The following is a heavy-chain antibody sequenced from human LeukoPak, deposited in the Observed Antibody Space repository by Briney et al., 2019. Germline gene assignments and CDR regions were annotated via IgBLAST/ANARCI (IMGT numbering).Heavy chain of an antibody. CDR1: GFTFSDYY. J-gene: IGHJ4*02. D-gene: IGHD2-15*01. CDR3: AKFSTVVVAARFDY. CDR2: ISSSGSTI. Sequence: GGSLRLSCAASGFTFSDYYMSWIRQAPGKGLEWVSYISSSGSTIYYADSVKGRFTISRDNAENSLYLQMNSLRAEDTAVYYCAKFSTVVVAARFDYWGQGTLVTVSS. V-gene: IGHV3-11*01.